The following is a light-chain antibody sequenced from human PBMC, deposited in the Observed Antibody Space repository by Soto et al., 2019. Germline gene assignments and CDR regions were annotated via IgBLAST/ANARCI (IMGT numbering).Light chain of an antibody. Sequence: QSVLTQPASVSGSPGQSITISCTGTSSDVGGYNYVSWYQHHPGKAPKLVIYEVSNRPSGVSNRFSASKSGNTASLTISGLLTEDEADYYCSSFTSSNTLLFGGGTKVTVL. CDR3: SSFTSSNTLL. V-gene: IGLV2-14*01. CDR2: EVS. J-gene: IGLJ2*01. CDR1: SSDVGGYNY.